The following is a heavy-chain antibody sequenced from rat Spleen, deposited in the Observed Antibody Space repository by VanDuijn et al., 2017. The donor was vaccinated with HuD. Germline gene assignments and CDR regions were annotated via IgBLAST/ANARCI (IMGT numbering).Heavy chain of an antibody. D-gene: IGHD1-10*01. CDR2: IRNKAHGYTT. V-gene: IGHV7-7*01. J-gene: IGHJ2*01. Sequence: EVKLLESGGGLVQPGGSMRLSCAASGFTFTDFYMNWIRQPAGKAPEWLGFIRNKAHGYTTEYNPSVKGRFTISRDNTQNMLYLQMNTLIPEDTSTYYGARLNNYYVDYWGKGVMVTVSS. CDR3: ARLNNYYVDY. CDR1: GFTFTDFY.